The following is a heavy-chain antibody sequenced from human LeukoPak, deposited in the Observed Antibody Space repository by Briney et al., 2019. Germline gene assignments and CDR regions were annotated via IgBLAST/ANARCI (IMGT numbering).Heavy chain of an antibody. V-gene: IGHV3-23*01. CDR2: ISGSGGST. CDR3: AKDPIRTAAAGPVY. D-gene: IGHD6-13*01. Sequence: PGGSLRLSCAASGFTFSSYAMSWVRQAPGRGLEWVSAISGSGGSTYYADSVKGRFTISRNNSKNTLYLQMNSLRAEDTAVYYCAKDPIRTAAAGPVYWGQGTLVTVSS. CDR1: GFTFSSYA. J-gene: IGHJ4*02.